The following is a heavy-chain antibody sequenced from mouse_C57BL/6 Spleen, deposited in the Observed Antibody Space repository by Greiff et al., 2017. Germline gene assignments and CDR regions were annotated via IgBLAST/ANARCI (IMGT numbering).Heavy chain of an antibody. CDR1: GYAFSSYW. V-gene: IGHV1-80*01. CDR3: ARFGTGWYFDV. D-gene: IGHD4-1*01. J-gene: IGHJ1*03. CDR2: IYPGDGDT. Sequence: QVQLKESGAELVKPGASVKISCKASGYAFSSYWMNWVKQGPGKGLEWIGQIYPGDGDTNYNGKFKGKATLTADKSSSTAYMQLSSLTSEDSAVYFCARFGTGWYFDVWGTGTTVTVSS.